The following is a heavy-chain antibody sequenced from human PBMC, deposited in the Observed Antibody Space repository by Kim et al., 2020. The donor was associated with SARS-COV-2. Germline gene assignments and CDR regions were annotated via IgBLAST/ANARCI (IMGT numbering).Heavy chain of an antibody. D-gene: IGHD2-21*01. CDR2: ISWNSGSI. J-gene: IGHJ4*02. V-gene: IGHV3-9*01. CDR3: AKGYGGADTIDY. Sequence: GGSLRLSCAASGFTFDDYAMHWVRQAPGKGLEWVSGISWNSGSIGYADSVKGRFTISRDNAKNSLYLQMNSLRAEDTALYYCAKGYGGADTIDYWGQGTL. CDR1: GFTFDDYA.